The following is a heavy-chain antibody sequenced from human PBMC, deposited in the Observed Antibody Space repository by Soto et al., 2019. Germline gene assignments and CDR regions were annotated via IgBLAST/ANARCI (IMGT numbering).Heavy chain of an antibody. V-gene: IGHV4-30-2*01. CDR1: GGSISSGGYS. CDR2: IYYIGST. Sequence: SETLSLTCTVSGGSISSGGYSWSWLRQPPGKALEWIGYIYYIGSTYHNPSLKSRVALSVDRSKNQFSLKLSSVTAADTAVYYCARDLGYSSSWNNWFDPWGQGIPVTVSS. CDR3: ARDLGYSSSWNNWFDP. D-gene: IGHD6-13*01. J-gene: IGHJ5*02.